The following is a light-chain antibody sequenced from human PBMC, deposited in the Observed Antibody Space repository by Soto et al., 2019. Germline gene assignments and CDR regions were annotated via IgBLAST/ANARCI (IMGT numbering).Light chain of an antibody. V-gene: IGKV1-5*01. J-gene: IGKJ2*01. CDR1: QSISSW. Sequence: DIQMTQSPSTLSASVGDRVTITCRASQSISSWLAWYQQKPGKAPKLLIYDASSLESGVPSRFSGSGSGTEFTLTISSLQPDDFATYSCQQYNTYSGYTFGQGTKVDIK. CDR3: QQYNTYSGYT. CDR2: DAS.